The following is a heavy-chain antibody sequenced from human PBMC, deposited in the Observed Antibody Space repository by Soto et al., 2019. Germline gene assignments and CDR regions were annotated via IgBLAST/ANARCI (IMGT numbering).Heavy chain of an antibody. CDR2: IIPIFGTA. D-gene: IGHD3-3*01. CDR1: GGTFSSYA. J-gene: IGHJ6*02. Sequence: SVKVSCKASGGTFSSYAISWVRQAPGQGLEWMGGIIPIFGTANYAQKFQGRVTITADESTGTAYMELSSLRSEDTAVYYCARARPENRPSIYEVSSYGMDVWGQGTTVTVSS. CDR3: ARARPENRPSIYEVSSYGMDV. V-gene: IGHV1-69*13.